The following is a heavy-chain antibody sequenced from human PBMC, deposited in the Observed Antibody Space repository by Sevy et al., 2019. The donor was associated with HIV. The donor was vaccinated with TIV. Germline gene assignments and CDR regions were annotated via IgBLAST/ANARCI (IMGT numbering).Heavy chain of an antibody. CDR2: INHSGST. J-gene: IGHJ4*01. CDR3: ARGYDAGPLIY. Sequence: SETLSLTCTVYGGCLSADYWTWIRQPPGKGLEWIGEINHSGSTNYNPSLKSRVTISLDTSKNQFSLRLTSVTAADTAVFYCARGYDAGPLIYWGHGPLVTVSS. CDR1: GGCLSADY. D-gene: IGHD3-22*01. V-gene: IGHV4-34*01.